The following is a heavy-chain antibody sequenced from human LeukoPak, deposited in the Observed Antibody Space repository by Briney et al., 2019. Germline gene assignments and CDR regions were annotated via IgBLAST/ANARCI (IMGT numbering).Heavy chain of an antibody. Sequence: GGSLSLSCPASGFIFSDYGMHWVRQAPGKGLEWVAVIWSDATNQYYADSVRGRFAISRDDSTSMVYLQMNSLRAEDTAVYFCAKDIQRGFDYTNSLDYWGQGTLVTVSS. CDR2: IWSDATNQ. J-gene: IGHJ4*02. V-gene: IGHV3-33*06. CDR1: GFIFSDYG. CDR3: AKDIQRGFDYTNSLDY. D-gene: IGHD4-11*01.